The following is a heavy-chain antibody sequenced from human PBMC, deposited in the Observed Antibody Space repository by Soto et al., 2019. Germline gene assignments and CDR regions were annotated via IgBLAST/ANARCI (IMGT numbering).Heavy chain of an antibody. CDR1: GFTFSHYG. J-gene: IGHJ4*02. CDR3: AIGGLYDFWSGFPFDY. CDR2: ISYDGSNK. D-gene: IGHD3-3*01. V-gene: IGHV3-30*03. Sequence: QVQLVESGGGVVQPGRSLRLSCAASGFTFSHYGMHWVRQAPGKGLEWVAVISYDGSNKYYADSVKGRFTISRDNFKNTLYLQVNSLRAEDTAVYYCAIGGLYDFWSGFPFDYWGQGTLVTVSS.